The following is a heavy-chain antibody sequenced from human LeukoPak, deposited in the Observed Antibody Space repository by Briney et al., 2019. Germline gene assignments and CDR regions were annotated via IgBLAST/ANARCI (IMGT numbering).Heavy chain of an antibody. D-gene: IGHD2-21*01. V-gene: IGHV3-23*01. J-gene: IGHJ4*02. CDR1: GFTFSSYA. CDR2: IRGSGAGT. Sequence: GGSLRLSCAASGFTFSSYAMSWVRQAPGKGLEWVSPIRGSGAGTYYADSVKGRFTISRDNSKNTLYLQMNSLRAEDTAAYYCAKGYYYFDYWGQGTLVTVSS. CDR3: AKGYYYFDY.